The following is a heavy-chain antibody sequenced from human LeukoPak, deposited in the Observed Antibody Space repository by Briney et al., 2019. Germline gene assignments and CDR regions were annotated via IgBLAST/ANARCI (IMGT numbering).Heavy chain of an antibody. CDR2: IIPIFGTA. J-gene: IGHJ3*02. CDR3: ARAPLYNWNGDAFDI. Sequence: ASVKVSCKASGYSFSNFDISWVRQAPGQGLEWMGGIIPIFGTANYAQKFQGRVTITADESTSTAYMELSSLRSEDTAVYYCARAPLYNWNGDAFDIWGQGTMVTVSS. CDR1: GYSFSNFD. V-gene: IGHV1-69*13. D-gene: IGHD1-20*01.